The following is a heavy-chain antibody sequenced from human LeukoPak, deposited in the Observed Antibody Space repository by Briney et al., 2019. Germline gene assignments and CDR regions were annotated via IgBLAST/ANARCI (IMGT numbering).Heavy chain of an antibody. J-gene: IGHJ3*01. D-gene: IGHD4-23*01. Sequence: SVKVSCKASGFTFTSSAVQWVRQARGQRLEWIGWIVVGSGNTNYAQKFQERVTITRDMCTSTVYMELSSLRSEDTAVYYCAAEGRPTVVTFRKGAVDLWGQGTMVTVSS. V-gene: IGHV1-58*01. CDR3: AAEGRPTVVTFRKGAVDL. CDR1: GFTFTSSA. CDR2: IVVGSGNT.